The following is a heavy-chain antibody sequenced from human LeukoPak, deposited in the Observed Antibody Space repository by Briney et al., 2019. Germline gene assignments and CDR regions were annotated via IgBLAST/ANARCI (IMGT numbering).Heavy chain of an antibody. J-gene: IGHJ4*02. CDR1: GVSISSGGYY. V-gene: IGHV4-31*03. CDR2: IYYSGST. D-gene: IGHD1-1*01. Sequence: SETLSLTCTVSGVSISSGGYYWSWIRQHPGKGLEWIGYIYYSGSTYYNLSLKSRVTISVDTSKNQFSLKLSSVTAADTAVYYCARDEGTILDYWGQGTLVTVSS. CDR3: ARDEGTILDY.